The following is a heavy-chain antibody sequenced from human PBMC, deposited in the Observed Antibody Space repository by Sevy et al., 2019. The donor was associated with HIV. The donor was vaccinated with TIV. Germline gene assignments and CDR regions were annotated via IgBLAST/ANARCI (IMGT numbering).Heavy chain of an antibody. V-gene: IGHV3-23*01. CDR2: ISASGGST. CDR3: AQTKYYYGSGRGVYYYYGMDV. Sequence: GGSLRLSCAASGFTFSSYAMSWVRQAPGKGLEWVSAISASGGSTYYADSVKGRFTISRDNSKNTLYLQMNSLRAEDTAVYYCAQTKYYYGSGRGVYYYYGMDVWGQGTTVTVSS. CDR1: GFTFSSYA. D-gene: IGHD3-10*01. J-gene: IGHJ6*02.